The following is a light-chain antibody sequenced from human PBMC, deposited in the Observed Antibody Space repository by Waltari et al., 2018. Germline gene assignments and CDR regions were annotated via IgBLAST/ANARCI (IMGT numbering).Light chain of an antibody. CDR3: QSYGSSLSGWRV. Sequence: QSVLTQPPSVSGAPGQRVTIPCTGSRSNIGAGYEVTRSQQLPGTGPKLLIYGNSNRPLGVPDRFSGSKSGTSASLAITGLQAEDEAEYFCQSYGSSLSGWRVFGGGTKLTVL. V-gene: IGLV1-40*01. CDR1: RSNIGAGYE. J-gene: IGLJ3*02. CDR2: GNS.